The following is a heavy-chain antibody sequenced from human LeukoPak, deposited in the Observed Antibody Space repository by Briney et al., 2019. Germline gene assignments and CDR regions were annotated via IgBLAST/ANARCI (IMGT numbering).Heavy chain of an antibody. V-gene: IGHV4-59*01. CDR1: GGSISSYY. D-gene: IGHD3-10*01. CDR3: AKHVKYGLGSLWNWFDP. J-gene: IGHJ5*02. Sequence: PSETLSLTCTVSGGSISSYYWSWIRQPPGKGLEWIGYIYYSGSTNYNPSLKSRVTISVDTSKNQFSLKLSSVTAADTAVYYCAKHVKYGLGSLWNWFDPWGQGTLVTVSS. CDR2: IYYSGST.